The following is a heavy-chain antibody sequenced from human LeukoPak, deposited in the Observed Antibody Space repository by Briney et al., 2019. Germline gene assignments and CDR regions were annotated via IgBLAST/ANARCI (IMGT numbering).Heavy chain of an antibody. Sequence: GGSLRLSCAASGFTFSDYYMSWIRQAPGKGLEWVSYISSSGSTIYYADSVKDRFTISRDNAKNSLYLQMNSLRAEDTAVYYCARDRRGYYDSSGYNYWGQGTLVTVSS. CDR3: ARDRRGYYDSSGYNY. V-gene: IGHV3-11*04. CDR2: ISSSGSTI. J-gene: IGHJ4*02. CDR1: GFTFSDYY. D-gene: IGHD3-22*01.